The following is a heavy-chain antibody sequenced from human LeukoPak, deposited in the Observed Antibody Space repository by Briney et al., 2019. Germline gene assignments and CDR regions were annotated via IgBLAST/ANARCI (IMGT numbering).Heavy chain of an antibody. Sequence: ASVKVSCKVSGYTLTELSMHWVRQAPGKGLEWMGGFDPEDGETIYAQKFQGRVTMTEDTSTDTAYMELSSLRSEDTAVYYCATARRVTMIVVGPFDPWGQGTLVTVSS. J-gene: IGHJ5*02. D-gene: IGHD3-22*01. CDR2: FDPEDGET. V-gene: IGHV1-24*01. CDR1: GYTLTELS. CDR3: ATARRVTMIVVGPFDP.